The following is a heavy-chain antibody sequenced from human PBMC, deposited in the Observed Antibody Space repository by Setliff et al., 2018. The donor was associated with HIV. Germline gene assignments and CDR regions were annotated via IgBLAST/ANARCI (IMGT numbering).Heavy chain of an antibody. J-gene: IGHJ4*02. Sequence: PGGSLRLSCEASGFTFSNHWMHWVRQVPGKGLLWVSRINSDGSARGYADSVKGRFTISRDNAKNTLYLQMNSLRAEDTAVYYCTRESIAIAVADNNFDYWGQGTLVTV. CDR1: GFTFSNHW. CDR2: INSDGSAR. D-gene: IGHD6-19*01. V-gene: IGHV3-74*01. CDR3: TRESIAIAVADNNFDY.